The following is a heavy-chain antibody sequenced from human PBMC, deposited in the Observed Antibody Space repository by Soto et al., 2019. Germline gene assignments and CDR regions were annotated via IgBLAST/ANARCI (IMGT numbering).Heavy chain of an antibody. V-gene: IGHV1-69*12. CDR3: ARVRYYDSSGSGVYYSESGY. D-gene: IGHD3-22*01. CDR2: IFPIFGSA. Sequence: QVQLVQSGAEVKKPGSSVKVSCKASGGTFSSYAISWVRQAPGQGLEWMGGIFPIFGSANYAQKFQGRVTIPAHGSPGPTYWELGGRRPEETAVYYCARVRYYDSSGSGVYYSESGYWGQGPLVTVSS. J-gene: IGHJ4*02. CDR1: GGTFSSYA.